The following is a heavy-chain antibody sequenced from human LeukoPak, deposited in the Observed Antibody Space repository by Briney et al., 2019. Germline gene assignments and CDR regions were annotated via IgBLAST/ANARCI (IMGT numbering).Heavy chain of an antibody. Sequence: QPGGSLRLSCATSGFSFSVYWMHWVRQAPGKGPVWVSRIKTDGSITDYADFVKGRFTISRDNAKNTLYLQMNSLRAEDTAVYYCARGRYCSSTSCPTGNWFDPWGQGTLVTVSS. CDR3: ARGRYCSSTSCPTGNWFDP. CDR2: IKTDGSIT. V-gene: IGHV3-74*01. J-gene: IGHJ5*02. CDR1: GFSFSVYW. D-gene: IGHD2-2*01.